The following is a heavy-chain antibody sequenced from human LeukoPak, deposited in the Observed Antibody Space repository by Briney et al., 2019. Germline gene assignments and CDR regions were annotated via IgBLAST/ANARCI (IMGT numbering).Heavy chain of an antibody. V-gene: IGHV3-30*03. CDR2: ISYDGSNK. D-gene: IGHD3-3*01. CDR3: ARDLAGVRSWRENYFDY. CDR1: GFTFSSYG. Sequence: PGGSLRLSCTASGFTFSSYGMHWVRQALGKGLEWVAVISYDGSNKYYADSVKGRFTISRDNSKNTLYLQMNSLRAEDTAVYYCARDLAGVRSWRENYFDYWGQGTLVTVSS. J-gene: IGHJ4*02.